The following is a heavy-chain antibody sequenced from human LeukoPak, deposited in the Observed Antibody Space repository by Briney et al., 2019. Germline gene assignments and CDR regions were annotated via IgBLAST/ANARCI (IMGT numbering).Heavy chain of an antibody. CDR2: IYYSGST. CDR1: GGSISSYY. CDR3: ARYYVWGSYRPHYYMDV. Sequence: PSETLSLTCTVSGGSISSYYWSWIRQPPGKGLEWIGYIYYSGSTNYNPSLKSRVTISVDTSKNQFSLKLSSVTAADTAVYYCARYYVWGSYRPHYYMDVWGKGTTVTVSS. V-gene: IGHV4-59*01. J-gene: IGHJ6*03. D-gene: IGHD3-16*02.